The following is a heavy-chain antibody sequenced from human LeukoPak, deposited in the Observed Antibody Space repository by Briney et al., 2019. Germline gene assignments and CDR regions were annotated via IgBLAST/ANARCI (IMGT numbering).Heavy chain of an antibody. J-gene: IGHJ4*02. V-gene: IGHV5-51*01. CDR3: ARHSIAAAADY. D-gene: IGHD6-13*01. CDR2: IYPGDSDT. CDR1: GYSFTSYW. Sequence: GESLKISCNGSGYSFTSYWIGWVRQLPGKGLAWMGIIYPGDSDTRYSPSFQGQVTISADKSISTAYLQWSSLKASDTAMYYCARHSIAAAADYWGQGTLVTVSS.